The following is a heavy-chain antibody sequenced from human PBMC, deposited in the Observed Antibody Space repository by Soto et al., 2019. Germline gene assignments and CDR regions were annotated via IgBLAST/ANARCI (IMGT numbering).Heavy chain of an antibody. CDR2: IYYSGST. V-gene: IGHV4-30-4*01. J-gene: IGHJ6*02. CDR1: GGSISSGDYY. D-gene: IGHD3-9*01. Sequence: QVQLQESGPGLVKPSQTLSLTCTVSGGSISSGDYYWSWIRQPPGKGLEWIGYIYYSGSTYYNPSLKRRVTISVDASQNQYSPQLSAENAADAASYYCATKDYYHTLTGPKPPLFYSMDVWGQGNKITVSS. CDR3: ATKDYYHTLTGPKPPLFYSMDV.